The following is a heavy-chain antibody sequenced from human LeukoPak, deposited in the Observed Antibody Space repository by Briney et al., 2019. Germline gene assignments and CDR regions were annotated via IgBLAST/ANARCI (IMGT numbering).Heavy chain of an antibody. J-gene: IGHJ4*02. V-gene: IGHV4-34*01. CDR1: GGPFSGYY. CDR3: ASLAAGVGFDC. Sequence: SETLSLTCAVYGGPFSGYYWSWIRQPPGKGLEWIGEINHSGSTNYNPSLKSRVTISVDTSKNQFSLKLSSVTAADTAVYYCASLAAGVGFDCWGQGTLVTVSS. D-gene: IGHD6-13*01. CDR2: INHSGST.